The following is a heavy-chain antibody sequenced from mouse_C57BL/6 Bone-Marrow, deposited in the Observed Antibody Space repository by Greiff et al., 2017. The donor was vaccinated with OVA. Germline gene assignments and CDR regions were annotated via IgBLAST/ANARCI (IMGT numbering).Heavy chain of an antibody. Sequence: VQLQQSGAELVRPGASVKLSCTASGFNIKDDYMHWVKQRPEQGLEWIGWIDPENGDTEYASKFQGKATITADTSSNTAYLQLSSLTSEDTAVYYCTTGGYPYYFDYGGQGTTLTVAS. V-gene: IGHV14-4*01. CDR3: TTGGYPYYFDY. J-gene: IGHJ2*01. CDR1: GFNIKDDY. D-gene: IGHD2-2*01. CDR2: IDPENGDT.